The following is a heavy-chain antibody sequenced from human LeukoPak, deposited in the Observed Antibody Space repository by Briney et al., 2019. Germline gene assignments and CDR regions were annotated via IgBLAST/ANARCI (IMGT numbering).Heavy chain of an antibody. CDR2: INHGEYI. J-gene: IGHJ5*02. D-gene: IGHD2-2*01. CDR3: ARGNGYCSSTSCPHWFDP. V-gene: IGHV4-34*01. Sequence: SETLSLTCAVYGGSFSGYYWSWIRQPPGKGLEWIGEINHGEYINYNPSLKSRVTISVDTSKNQFSLKLSSVTAADTAVYYCARGNGYCSSTSCPHWFDPWGQGTLVTVSS. CDR1: GGSFSGYY.